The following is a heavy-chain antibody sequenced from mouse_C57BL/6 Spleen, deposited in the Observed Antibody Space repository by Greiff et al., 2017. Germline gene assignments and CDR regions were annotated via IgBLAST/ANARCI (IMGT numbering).Heavy chain of an antibody. V-gene: IGHV1-42*01. D-gene: IGHD3-3*01. CDR1: GYSFTGYY. CDR2: INPSTGGT. CDR3: ARGTGEYFDY. Sequence: VQLKQSGPELVKPGASVKISCKASGYSFTGYYMNWVKQSPEKSLEWIGEINPSTGGTTYNQKFKAKATLTVDKSSSTAYMQLKSLTSEDSAVYYCARGTGEYFDYWGQGTTLTVSS. J-gene: IGHJ2*01.